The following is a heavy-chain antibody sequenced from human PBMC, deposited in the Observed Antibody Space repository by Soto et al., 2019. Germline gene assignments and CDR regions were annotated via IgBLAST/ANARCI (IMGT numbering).Heavy chain of an antibody. CDR2: IIPVIGLT. V-gene: IGHV1-69*02. D-gene: IGHD2-8*02. Sequence: QVQLVQSGAEVKKPGSSVRVSCTVSGGTFTTYTIDWVRQAPGQGLEWMGRIIPVIGLTNYGLPGRVTITADKSTSTAYLELSGLKSEDTAMYYCAKYLAGTDQNAYDIWGQGTMVTVSS. CDR1: GGTFTTYT. CDR3: AKYLAGTDQNAYDI. J-gene: IGHJ3*02.